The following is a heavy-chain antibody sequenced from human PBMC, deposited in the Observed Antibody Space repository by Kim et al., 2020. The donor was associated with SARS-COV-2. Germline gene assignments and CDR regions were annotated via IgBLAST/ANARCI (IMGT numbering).Heavy chain of an antibody. D-gene: IGHD6-6*01. CDR3: ATPGIAARRNYYYAMDV. CDR2: IDPSDSYT. Sequence: GESLKISCKGSGYSFTSYWISWVRQMPGKGLEWMGRIDPSDSYTNYSPSFQGHVTISADKSISTAYLQWSSLKASDTAMYYCATPGIAARRNYYYAMDVWGQGTTVTVSS. J-gene: IGHJ6*02. CDR1: GYSFTSYW. V-gene: IGHV5-10-1*01.